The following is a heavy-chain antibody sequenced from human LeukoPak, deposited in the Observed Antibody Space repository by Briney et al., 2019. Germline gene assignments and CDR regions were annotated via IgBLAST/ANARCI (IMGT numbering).Heavy chain of an antibody. Sequence: NPGGSLRLSCAASGFSFSDYHMIWIRQPPGKGLKWVSYITFSGRTIHYADSVKGRFTISRDNARSSLYLQMNSLRAEDTAVYYCARLGSSWPNWFDPWGQGTLVTVSS. D-gene: IGHD6-13*01. CDR1: GFSFSDYH. CDR2: ITFSGRTI. J-gene: IGHJ5*02. CDR3: ARLGSSWPNWFDP. V-gene: IGHV3-11*01.